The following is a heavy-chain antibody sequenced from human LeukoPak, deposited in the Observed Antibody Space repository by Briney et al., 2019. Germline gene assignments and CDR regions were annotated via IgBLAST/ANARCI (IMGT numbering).Heavy chain of an antibody. V-gene: IGHV3-7*01. J-gene: IGHJ4*02. D-gene: IGHD3-3*02. CDR3: ARGGYSIFL. CDR2: IKQDGSEK. CDR1: GSTFSSYW. Sequence: GGSLRLSCAASGSTFSSYWMSWVRQAPGKGLEWVANIKQDGSEKYYVDSVKGRFTISRDNAKNSLYLQMNSLRAEDTAVYYCARGGYSIFLWGQGTLVTVSS.